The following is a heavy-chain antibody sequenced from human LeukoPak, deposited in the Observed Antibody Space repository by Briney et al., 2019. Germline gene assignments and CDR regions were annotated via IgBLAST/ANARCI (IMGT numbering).Heavy chain of an antibody. D-gene: IGHD3-3*01. J-gene: IGHJ4*02. CDR1: GFTFSSYS. CDR3: ARDRGYDFWSGLFDY. Sequence: GGSLRLSCAASGFTFSSYSMNWVRQAGGKGLEWVSSISSSSSYIYYADSVKGRFTISRDNAKNSLYLQMNSLRAEDTAVYYCARDRGYDFWSGLFDYWGQGTLVTVSS. CDR2: ISSSSSYI. V-gene: IGHV3-21*01.